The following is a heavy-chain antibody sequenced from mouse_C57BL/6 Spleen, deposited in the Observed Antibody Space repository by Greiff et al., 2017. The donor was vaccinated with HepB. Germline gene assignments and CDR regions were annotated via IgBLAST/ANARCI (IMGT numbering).Heavy chain of an antibody. Sequence: VKLQESGAELVKPGASVKISCKASGYAFSSYWMNWVKQRPGKGLEWIGQIYPGDGDTNYNGKFKGKATLTADKSSSTAYMQLSSLTSEDSAVYFCARKEYYGSSYWYFDVWGTGTTVTVSS. J-gene: IGHJ1*03. CDR2: IYPGDGDT. CDR3: ARKEYYGSSYWYFDV. CDR1: GYAFSSYW. V-gene: IGHV1-80*01. D-gene: IGHD1-1*01.